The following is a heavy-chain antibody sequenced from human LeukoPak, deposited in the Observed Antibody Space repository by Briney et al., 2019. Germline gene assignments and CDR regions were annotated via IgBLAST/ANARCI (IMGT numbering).Heavy chain of an antibody. V-gene: IGHV3-23*01. CDR1: GFTFSNYA. CDR3: AKWGDYDVLTGYYVSDY. D-gene: IGHD3-9*01. Sequence: GGSLRLSCAASGFTFSNYAMSWVRQAPGKGLEWVSAITGSGSNTYYADSVKGRFTISRDNSKNTVFLQMNSLRAEDTAVYYCAKWGDYDVLTGYYVSDYWGQGTLVTVSS. CDR2: ITGSGSNT. J-gene: IGHJ4*02.